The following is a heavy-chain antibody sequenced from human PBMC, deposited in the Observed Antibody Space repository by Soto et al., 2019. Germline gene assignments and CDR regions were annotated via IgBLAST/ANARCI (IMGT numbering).Heavy chain of an antibody. CDR1: GGTFSSYA. CDR3: AGVKVAAAGNNWFDP. J-gene: IGHJ5*02. D-gene: IGHD6-13*01. Sequence: SVKVSCKASGGTFSSYAISWVRQAPGQGLEWMGGIIPIFGTANYAQKFQGRVTITADESTSTAYMELSSLRSEDTAVYYCAGVKVAAAGNNWFDPWGQGTLVTVSS. CDR2: IIPIFGTA. V-gene: IGHV1-69*13.